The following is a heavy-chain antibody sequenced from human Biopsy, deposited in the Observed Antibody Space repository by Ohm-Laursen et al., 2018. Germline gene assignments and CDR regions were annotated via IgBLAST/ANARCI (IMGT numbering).Heavy chain of an antibody. CDR2: ISYNERT. V-gene: IGHV4-31*03. D-gene: IGHD3-9*01. CDR3: VREPKTGTAEAWYFDL. CDR1: GASVKTSGYF. Sequence: TLSLTCCVSGASVKTSGYFWAWIRQRPGKGLEWIGYISYNERTHYNPSLTSRLAISFDTSNNRISLQLRSVSVAGTAVYYCVREPKTGTAEAWYFDLWGRGSPVTVPS. J-gene: IGHJ2*01.